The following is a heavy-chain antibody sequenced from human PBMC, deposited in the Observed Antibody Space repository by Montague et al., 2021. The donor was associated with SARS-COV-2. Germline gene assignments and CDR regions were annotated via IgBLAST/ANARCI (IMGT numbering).Heavy chain of an antibody. CDR2: LLTSGAT. CDR3: ARDSPHFDFWRGHYGDKYYMDI. V-gene: IGHV4-61*09. CDR1: GDSITSKTHY. D-gene: IGHD3-3*01. Sequence: TLSLTCTVSGDSITSKTHYWDWVRQPAGKGLEWIGHLLTSGATXFNPSLKSRLTISRDTSKNEFYLKLSSVTAADTAVYYCARDSPHFDFWRGHYGDKYYMDIWGKGTTVTVS. J-gene: IGHJ6*03.